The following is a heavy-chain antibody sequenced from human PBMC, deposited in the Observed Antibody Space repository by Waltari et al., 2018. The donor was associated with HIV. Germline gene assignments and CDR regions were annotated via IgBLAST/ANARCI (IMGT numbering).Heavy chain of an antibody. CDR1: GFPFADHA. CDR3: AKDVRRRSWAGHADY. V-gene: IGHV3-9*01. Sequence: EVQLVESGGGFVQPGRSLRLSCAASGFPFADHAMHWVRQAPGKGLEWVSGISWNSGSIGYADSVKGRFTISRDNAKNSLYLQMNSLRPEDTALYFCAKDVRRRSWAGHADYWGQGTLVTVSS. J-gene: IGHJ4*02. CDR2: ISWNSGSI. D-gene: IGHD1-26*01.